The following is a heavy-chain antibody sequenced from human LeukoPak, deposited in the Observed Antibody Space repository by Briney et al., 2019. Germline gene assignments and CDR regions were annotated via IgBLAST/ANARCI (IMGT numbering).Heavy chain of an antibody. D-gene: IGHD3-10*01. CDR2: TSGSGAAT. V-gene: IGHV3-23*01. Sequence: GXSLRLSCAASGFAFNSFAMGWVRQPPGRGLEWVSATSGSGAATYYAVSVKGRFTISRDNSKNTLYLQMTSLRAEDTAVYYCAKDRLYYGSGSQTNFDHWGQGTLVIVSS. CDR3: AKDRLYYGSGSQTNFDH. J-gene: IGHJ4*02. CDR1: GFAFNSFA.